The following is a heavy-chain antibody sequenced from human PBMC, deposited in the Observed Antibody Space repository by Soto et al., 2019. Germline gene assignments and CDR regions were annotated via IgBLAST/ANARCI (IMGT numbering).Heavy chain of an antibody. J-gene: IGHJ4*02. D-gene: IGHD5-12*01. CDR2: IWYDGSNQ. CDR1: GFTFSSYG. V-gene: IGHV3-33*01. CDR3: ARDNDGYNSAIDY. Sequence: QVQLVESGGGVVHPGRSLRLSCAASGFTFSSYGMHWVRQAPGKGLEWVALIWYDGSNQYYAASVKGRFTISRDNSKNTLSLQMNSLRAEDTAVYYCARDNDGYNSAIDYWGQGTLVTVSS.